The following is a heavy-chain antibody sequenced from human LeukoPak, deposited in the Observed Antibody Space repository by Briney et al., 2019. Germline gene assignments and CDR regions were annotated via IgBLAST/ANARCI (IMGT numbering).Heavy chain of an antibody. V-gene: IGHV3-7*01. J-gene: IGHJ6*02. CDR1: GFTFSSYA. CDR3: ARNYYGMDV. Sequence: TGGSLTLSCAASGFTFSSYAMSWVRHAPGKGLEGVANIQQDGSEKYYVDSVKGRLTIHRDNAKQSLYLQMNSLRAEDTAVYYCARNYYGMDVWGQGTTVTVSS. CDR2: IQQDGSEK.